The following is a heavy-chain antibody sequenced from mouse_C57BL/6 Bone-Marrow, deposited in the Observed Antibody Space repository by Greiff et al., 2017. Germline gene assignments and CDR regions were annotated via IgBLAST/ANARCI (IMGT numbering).Heavy chain of an antibody. CDR2: IWGGGST. CDR3: ARNSYAMDY. V-gene: IGHV2-9*01. Sequence: VMLVESGPGLVAPSQSLSITCTVSGFSLTSYGVDWVRQPPGKGLEWLGVIWGGGSTNYNSALMSRLSISKDNSTSQVFLKMNSRQTDDTAMFYCARNSYAMDYWGQGTSVTVSS. CDR1: GFSLTSYG. J-gene: IGHJ4*01.